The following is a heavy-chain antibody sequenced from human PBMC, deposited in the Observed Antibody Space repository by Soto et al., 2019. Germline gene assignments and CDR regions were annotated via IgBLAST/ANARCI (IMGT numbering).Heavy chain of an antibody. J-gene: IGHJ6*03. V-gene: IGHV4-39*01. Sequence: SETLSLTCTVSGGSISSSRYYWGFIRQPPGKGLEWIGTVYYSGTTYYNPSLKSRVTISVDASKNPFSLELRYVTAADTALYYCARHHTESLYYFYMDVWGKGTTVTVSS. CDR1: GGSISSSRYY. CDR2: VYYSGTT. D-gene: IGHD5-18*01. CDR3: ARHHTESLYYFYMDV.